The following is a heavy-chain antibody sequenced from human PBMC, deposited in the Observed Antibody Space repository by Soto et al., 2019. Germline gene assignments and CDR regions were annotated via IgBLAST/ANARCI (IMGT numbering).Heavy chain of an antibody. V-gene: IGHV3-7*03. CDR3: ARRNSGSFCFDY. J-gene: IGHJ4*02. CDR2: INQDGSEK. CDR1: GFTFSSYW. Sequence: EVQLEESGGGLVQPGGSPRLSCAASGFTFSSYWMNWVRQAPGKGLEWVANINQDGSEKYYVDSVKGRFTISRDNAKNSLYLQMNSLRAEDTAVYYCARRNSGSFCFDYWGQGSLVTVSS. D-gene: IGHD1-26*01.